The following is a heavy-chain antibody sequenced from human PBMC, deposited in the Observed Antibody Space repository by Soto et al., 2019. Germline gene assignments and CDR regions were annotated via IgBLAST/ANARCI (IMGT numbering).Heavy chain of an antibody. CDR3: ARGRLYYYDSSGCYYYFDY. CDR2: IYYSGST. Sequence: SETLSLTCTASGGSISSSSYYWGWIRQPPGKGLEWIGSIYYSGSTYYNPSLKSRVTISVDTSKNQFSLKLSSVTAADTAVYYCARGRLYYYDSSGCYYYFDYWGQGTQVTVSS. D-gene: IGHD3-22*01. J-gene: IGHJ4*02. CDR1: GGSISSSSYY. V-gene: IGHV4-39*01.